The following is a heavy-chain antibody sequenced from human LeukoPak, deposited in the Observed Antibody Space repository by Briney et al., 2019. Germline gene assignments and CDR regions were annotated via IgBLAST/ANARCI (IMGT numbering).Heavy chain of an antibody. CDR2: IDPNSGNT. J-gene: IGHJ4*02. Sequence: ASVTVSFKASGYTFTVYYMHWVRQAPGQGLEWMGWIDPNSGNTNYAQKFQGRVTMTRDTSISATYMELSRLRSDDTAVYYCARPPGRDGYNRYDHWGQGTLVTVSS. CDR3: ARPPGRDGYNRYDH. V-gene: IGHV1-2*02. D-gene: IGHD5-12*01. CDR1: GYTFTVYY.